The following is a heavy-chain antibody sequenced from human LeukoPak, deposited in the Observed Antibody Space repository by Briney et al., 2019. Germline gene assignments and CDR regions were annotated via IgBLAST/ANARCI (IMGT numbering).Heavy chain of an antibody. J-gene: IGHJ4*02. CDR3: ARVSERGANNY. D-gene: IGHD1-26*01. CDR1: GGSIGSYY. Sequence: SETLSLTCTVSGGSIGSYYWSWIRQPAGMGLEWIGRIYTSGSTNYNPSLKSRVTMSVDTSKNQFSLKLSSVTAADTAVYYCARVSERGANNYWGQGTLVTVSS. V-gene: IGHV4-4*07. CDR2: IYTSGST.